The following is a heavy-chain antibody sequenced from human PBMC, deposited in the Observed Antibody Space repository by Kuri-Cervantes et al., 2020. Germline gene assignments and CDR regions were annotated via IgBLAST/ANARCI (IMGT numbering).Heavy chain of an antibody. D-gene: IGHD2-15*01. J-gene: IGHJ6*02. CDR1: GFTFSNYA. CDR2: ISGSGGST. CDR3: AKVRDCSGGSCYGPRYYYGMDV. V-gene: IGHV3-23*01. Sequence: GGSLRLSCAASGFTFSNYAMHWVCQAPGKGLEWVSAISGSGGSTYYADSVKGRFTISRDNSKNTLYLQMNSLRAEDTAVYYCAKVRDCSGGSCYGPRYYYGMDVWGQGTTVTVSS.